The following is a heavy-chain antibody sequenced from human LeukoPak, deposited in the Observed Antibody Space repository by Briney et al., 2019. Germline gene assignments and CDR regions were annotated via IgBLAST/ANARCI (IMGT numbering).Heavy chain of an antibody. CDR2: IYYSGST. D-gene: IGHD2-2*02. J-gene: IGHJ4*02. CDR3: ARSIPAAIL. CDR1: GGSISSSSYY. Sequence: SETLSLTRTVSGGSISSSSYYWGWIRQPPGKGLEWIGSIYYSGSTYYNPSLKSRVTISVDTSKNQFSLKLSSVTAADTAVYYCARSIPAAILWGQGTLVTVSS. V-gene: IGHV4-39*01.